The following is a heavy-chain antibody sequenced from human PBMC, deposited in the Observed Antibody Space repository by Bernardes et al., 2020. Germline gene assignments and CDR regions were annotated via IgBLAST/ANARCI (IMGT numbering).Heavy chain of an antibody. D-gene: IGHD3-16*01. Sequence: GGSLRLSCEASGFTFSDYELNWVRQAPGKGLEWLSYISSSGTTISYADSVKGRFSISRDNAKNSLFLQMNSLRAEDTAVYYCSRTSYGALFDSWGQVTLVTVS. J-gene: IGHJ4*02. CDR3: SRTSYGALFDS. CDR2: ISSSGTTI. V-gene: IGHV3-48*03. CDR1: GFTFSDYE.